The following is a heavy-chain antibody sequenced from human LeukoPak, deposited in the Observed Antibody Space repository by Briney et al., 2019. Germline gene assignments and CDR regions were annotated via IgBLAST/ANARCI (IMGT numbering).Heavy chain of an antibody. CDR2: IYHSGST. Sequence: PSGTLSLTCAVSGGSISSSNWWSWVRQPPGKGLEWIGEIYHSGSTNYNPSLKSRVTISVDKSKNQFSLKLSSVTAADTAVYYCARKADYDILTGWGDYYGMDVWGQGTTVTVSS. CDR1: GGSISSSNW. CDR3: ARKADYDILTGWGDYYGMDV. V-gene: IGHV4-4*02. D-gene: IGHD3-9*01. J-gene: IGHJ6*02.